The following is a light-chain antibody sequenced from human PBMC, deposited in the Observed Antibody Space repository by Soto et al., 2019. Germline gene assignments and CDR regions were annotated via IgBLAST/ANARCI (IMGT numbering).Light chain of an antibody. CDR3: SSYTSSSAFIL. J-gene: IGLJ2*01. V-gene: IGLV2-14*01. CDR2: DVG. Sequence: QSALTQPASVSGSPGQSITISCTGTSSDVGGYNYVSWYQQHPGKAPKLIIYDVGNRPSGVSNRFSDSKSGNTASLTISGLQAEDEADYYCSSYTSSSAFILFGGGTKVTVL. CDR1: SSDVGGYNY.